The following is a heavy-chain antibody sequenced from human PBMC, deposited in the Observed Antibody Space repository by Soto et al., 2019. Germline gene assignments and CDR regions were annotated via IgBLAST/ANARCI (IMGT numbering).Heavy chain of an antibody. Sequence: GGSLRLSCAASGFTFSGSAMHWVRQASGKGLEWVGRIRSKANSYATAYAASVKGRFTISRDDSKNTAYLQMNSLKTEDTAVYYCTRPPYSSGYPHDAFDIWGQGTMVTVSS. CDR3: TRPPYSSGYPHDAFDI. CDR2: IRSKANSYAT. J-gene: IGHJ3*02. CDR1: GFTFSGSA. D-gene: IGHD3-22*01. V-gene: IGHV3-73*01.